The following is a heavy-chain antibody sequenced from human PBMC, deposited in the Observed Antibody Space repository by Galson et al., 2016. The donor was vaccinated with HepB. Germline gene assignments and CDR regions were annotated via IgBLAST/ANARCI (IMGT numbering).Heavy chain of an antibody. CDR2: ISGSGVGT. V-gene: IGHV3-23*01. J-gene: IGHJ3*02. Sequence: SLRLSCAASGFTFRSYTMSWVRQAPGKGQEWVSAISGSGVGTYYADSVKGRFTISRDNSKNTLYLQMNSLRAEDTAVYYCAKDDDDYNDAFDIWGQGTMVTVSS. CDR1: GFTFRSYT. CDR3: AKDDDDYNDAFDI. D-gene: IGHD5-24*01.